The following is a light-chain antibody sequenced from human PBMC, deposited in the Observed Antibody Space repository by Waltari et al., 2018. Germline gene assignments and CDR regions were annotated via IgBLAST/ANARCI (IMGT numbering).Light chain of an antibody. V-gene: IGLV1-44*01. CDR1: TSNIGNNP. J-gene: IGLJ3*02. CDR3: AARDDSLNVWV. CDR2: NED. Sequence: QSVLTQPPSASGTPGQRVTISCSGSTSNIGNNPVNWYQQVPGTAPKVLIYNEDQRPWGVPDRFSVSKSGPSDSLAISGLQSDDEGDYYCAARDDSLNVWVFGGGTRVTVL.